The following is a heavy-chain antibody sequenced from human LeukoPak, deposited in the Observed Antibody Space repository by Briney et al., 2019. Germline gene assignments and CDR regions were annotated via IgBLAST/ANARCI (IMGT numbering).Heavy chain of an antibody. J-gene: IGHJ4*02. V-gene: IGHV7-4-1*02. CDR2: INTITGNP. Sequence: GASVKVSCKASGYTFTNFAINWVRQAPGQGPEWMGWINTITGNPTYAQGFTGRFVFSLDTSVSTAYLQISSLEAEDTAVYYCTRDQDLRSGRYRRDFDYWGQGTPVTVSS. CDR1: GYTFTNFA. D-gene: IGHD3-3*01. CDR3: TRDQDLRSGRYRRDFDY.